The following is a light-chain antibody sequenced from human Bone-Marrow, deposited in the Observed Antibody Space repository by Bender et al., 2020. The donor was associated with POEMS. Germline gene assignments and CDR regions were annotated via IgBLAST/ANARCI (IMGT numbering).Light chain of an antibody. CDR2: AVN. V-gene: IGLV2-14*03. J-gene: IGLJ1*01. Sequence: HSALTQPASVSASPGQSIIMSCTGSSSDVGSYDHVSWYQQYPGKAPRLIIFAVNHRPSGISDRFSASKSGNTASLTISGLLPEDEADYYCASYGHGGVYVFGTGTRVTAL. CDR3: ASYGHGGVYV. CDR1: SSDVGSYDH.